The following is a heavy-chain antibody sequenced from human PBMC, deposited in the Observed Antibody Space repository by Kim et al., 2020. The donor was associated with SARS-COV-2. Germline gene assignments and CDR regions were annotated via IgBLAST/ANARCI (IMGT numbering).Heavy chain of an antibody. CDR1: GYTFTSYY. D-gene: IGHD3-22*01. J-gene: IGHJ5*02. V-gene: IGHV1-46*01. CDR2: INPSGGST. CDR3: ARLYNYYDSSGYYYYNWFDP. Sequence: ASVKVSCKASGYTFTSYYMHWVRQAPGQGLEWMGIINPSGGSTSYAQKFQGRVTMTRDTSTSTVYMELSSLRSEDTAVYYCARLYNYYDSSGYYYYNWFDPWGQGTLVTVSS.